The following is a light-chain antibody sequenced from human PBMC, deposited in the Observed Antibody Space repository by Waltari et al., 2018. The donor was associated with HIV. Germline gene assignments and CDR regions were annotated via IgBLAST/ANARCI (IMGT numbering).Light chain of an antibody. CDR2: DVT. CDR1: STAFRTYNY. V-gene: IGLV2-14*03. CDR3: AAYIGPWV. J-gene: IGLJ3*02. Sequence: SALPQPASVPGSPGHSITISCTGASTAFRTYNYVFWYQHHPGKAPRLLIYDVTNRPSGVSHRFSGSKSGDTASLIISGLQAEDEADYFCAAYIGPWVFGGGTRLTV.